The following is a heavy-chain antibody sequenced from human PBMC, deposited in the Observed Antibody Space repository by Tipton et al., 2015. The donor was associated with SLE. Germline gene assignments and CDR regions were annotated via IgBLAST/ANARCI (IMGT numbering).Heavy chain of an antibody. CDR2: IYTSGST. CDR1: GGSISSGSYY. Sequence: TLSLTCTVSGGSISSGSYYWSWIRQPAGKGLEWIGRIYTSGSTNYNPSLKSRVTISVDTSKNQFSLKLSSVTAADTAVYYCARDDFDIWGQVTMVTVSS. V-gene: IGHV4-61*02. J-gene: IGHJ3*02. CDR3: ARDDFDI.